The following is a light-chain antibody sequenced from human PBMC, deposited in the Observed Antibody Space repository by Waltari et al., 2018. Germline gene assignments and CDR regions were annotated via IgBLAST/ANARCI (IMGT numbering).Light chain of an antibody. CDR3: QQYGLSPPLT. Sequence: EIVLTQSPGTLSLSPGARATLSCRASQRVSSSHLIWYQQKPGQAPSLLIYGASNRATGIPDRFSGSGSGTDFTLTISRLEPEDFAVYYCQQYGLSPPLTFGGGTKVEIK. CDR1: QRVSSSH. J-gene: IGKJ4*01. V-gene: IGKV3-20*01. CDR2: GAS.